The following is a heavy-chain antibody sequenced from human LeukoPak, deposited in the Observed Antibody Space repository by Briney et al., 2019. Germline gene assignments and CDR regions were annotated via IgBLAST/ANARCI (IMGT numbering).Heavy chain of an antibody. J-gene: IGHJ4*02. Sequence: PSETLSLTCAVYGGSFSGYYWSWIRQPPGKGLEWIGEINHSGSTNYNPSLKSRVTISVDTSKNQFSLRLRSVTAADTAVYYCTKGGEMATVDYWGQGTLVTVSS. D-gene: IGHD5-24*01. CDR3: TKGGEMATVDY. CDR2: INHSGST. V-gene: IGHV4-34*01. CDR1: GGSFSGYY.